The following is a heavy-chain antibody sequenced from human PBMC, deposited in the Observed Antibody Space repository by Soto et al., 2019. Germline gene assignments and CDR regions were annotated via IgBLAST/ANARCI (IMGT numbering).Heavy chain of an antibody. CDR1: GFTFSDYY. J-gene: IGHJ4*02. CDR2: ISSSGSTI. CDR3: ARDQLRGEWLLRPKV. Sequence: GGSLRLSCAASGFTFSDYYMSWIRQAPGKGLEWVSYISSSGSTIYYADSVKGRLTISRDNAKNSLYLQMNSLRAEDTAVYYCARDQLRGEWLLRPKVWGQGTLVTVSS. D-gene: IGHD3-3*01. V-gene: IGHV3-11*01.